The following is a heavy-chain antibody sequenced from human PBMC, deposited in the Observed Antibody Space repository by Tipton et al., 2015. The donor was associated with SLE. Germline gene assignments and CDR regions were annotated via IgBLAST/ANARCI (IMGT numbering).Heavy chain of an antibody. CDR2: IYFSGST. V-gene: IGHV4-61*02. CDR1: GDSITSGTYY. Sequence: GLVKPSQTLSLTCSVSGDSITSGTYYWNWIRQPAGKEMEWIGRIYFSGSTNYNPSLRSRVTMSVDSSNSQFSLTMSSVTAADTAMYYCARVEGNYYDGGGYPGYLEQWGQGTL. CDR3: ARVEGNYYDGGGYPGYLEQ. D-gene: IGHD3-22*01. J-gene: IGHJ1*01.